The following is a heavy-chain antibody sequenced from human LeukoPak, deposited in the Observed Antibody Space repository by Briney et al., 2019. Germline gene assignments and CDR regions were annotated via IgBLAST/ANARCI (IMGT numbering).Heavy chain of an antibody. CDR2: IYYSGST. CDR3: ARHDYDPNWFDP. Sequence: SEALSPTCTVSGGSISSYYWSWIRQPPGKGLEWIGYIYYSGSTNYNPSLKSRVTISADTSKNLFSLRLSSVTAADTAVYYCARHDYDPNWFDPWGQGTLVTVSS. J-gene: IGHJ5*02. CDR1: GGSISSYY. D-gene: IGHD3-16*01. V-gene: IGHV4-59*08.